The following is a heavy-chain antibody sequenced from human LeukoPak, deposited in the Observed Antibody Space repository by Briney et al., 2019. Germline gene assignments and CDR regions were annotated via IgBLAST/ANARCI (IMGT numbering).Heavy chain of an antibody. CDR2: INPNSGGT. Sequence: ASVKVSCKASGYTFTGYYMHWVRLAPGQGLEWMGWINPNSGGTNYAQKFQGRVTMTRDTSISTAYMELSRLRSDDTAVYYCARVSKRGAVAGTNPAGGYYFDYWGQGTLVTVSS. CDR3: ARVSKRGAVAGTNPAGGYYFDY. D-gene: IGHD6-19*01. V-gene: IGHV1-2*02. J-gene: IGHJ4*02. CDR1: GYTFTGYY.